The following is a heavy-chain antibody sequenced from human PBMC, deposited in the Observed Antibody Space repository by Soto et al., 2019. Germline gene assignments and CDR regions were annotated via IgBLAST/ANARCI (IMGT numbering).Heavy chain of an antibody. CDR1: GYTFTGYY. J-gene: IGHJ4*02. CDR2: INPNSGGT. CDR3: ASVYSYGYWGTDY. Sequence: ASVKVSCKASGYTFTGYYMHWVRQAPGQGLEWMGWINPNSGGTNYAQKFQGRVTMTRDTSISTAYMELSRLRSDDTAVYYCASVYSYGYWGTDYWGQGTLVTVSS. V-gene: IGHV1-2*02. D-gene: IGHD5-18*01.